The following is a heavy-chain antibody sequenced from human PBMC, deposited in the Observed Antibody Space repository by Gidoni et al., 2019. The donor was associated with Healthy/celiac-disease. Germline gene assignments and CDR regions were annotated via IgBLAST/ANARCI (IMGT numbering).Heavy chain of an antibody. J-gene: IGHJ3*02. CDR1: GFTFSSYC. CDR3: ATYPIGVVSRDAFDI. CDR2: ISSSSSYI. V-gene: IGHV3-21*01. D-gene: IGHD2-21*01. Sequence: EVQLVEYGGGLVKAGGSLKTHWSASGFTFSSYCMSWVRQAPGKGLECVSSISSSSSYIYYADSVKSLFTISRDNAKNSLYLQMTSLRAEDTAVYYCATYPIGVVSRDAFDIWGQGTMVTVSS.